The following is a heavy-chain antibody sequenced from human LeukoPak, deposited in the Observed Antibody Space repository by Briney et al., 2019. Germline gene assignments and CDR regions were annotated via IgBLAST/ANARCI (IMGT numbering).Heavy chain of an antibody. CDR1: GDSISSGSYY. J-gene: IGHJ4*02. V-gene: IGHV4-61*02. D-gene: IGHD3-22*01. Sequence: ASETLSLTCTVSGDSISSGSYYWSWIRQPAGKGLEWIGRIHTSGSTNHNPSLKSRVTISADTSKNQFSLKLSSVTAADTAVYYCARGVTYYYDSSGYLYWGQGTLVTVSS. CDR3: ARGVTYYYDSSGYLY. CDR2: IHTSGST.